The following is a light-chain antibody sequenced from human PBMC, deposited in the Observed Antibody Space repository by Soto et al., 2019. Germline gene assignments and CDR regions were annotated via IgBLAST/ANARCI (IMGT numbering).Light chain of an antibody. CDR3: QQYDIYPWT. V-gene: IGKV1-5*03. CDR1: QSISTW. CDR2: RAS. J-gene: IGKJ1*01. Sequence: DVQMTQSPSALSASVGDRVTITCRASQSISTWLAWFQQKPGKAPKLLIYRASSLEGGAPSRFSGSGSGTEFTLTISSLQPDDFATYYCQQYDIYPWTFGQGTKVDI.